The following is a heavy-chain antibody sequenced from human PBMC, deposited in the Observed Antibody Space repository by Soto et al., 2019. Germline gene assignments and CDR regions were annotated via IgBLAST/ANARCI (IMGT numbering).Heavy chain of an antibody. J-gene: IGHJ6*02. D-gene: IGHD6-19*01. CDR2: IYPGDSDA. CDR3: ARQTTGWFGMDV. V-gene: IGHV5-51*01. CDR1: GYSFTDYW. Sequence: GESLKISCKGSGYSFTDYWIGWVRQMPGKGLEWMGIIYPGDSDARYSPSFQGQVSISTDTSVNTAYLQWGSLKASDTAMYYCARQTTGWFGMDVWGQGTTVTAP.